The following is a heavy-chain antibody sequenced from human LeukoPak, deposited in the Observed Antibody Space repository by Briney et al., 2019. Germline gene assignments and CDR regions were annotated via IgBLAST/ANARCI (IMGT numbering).Heavy chain of an antibody. CDR2: IIPIFGTA. CDR3: ARERYPILDYYYYGMDV. V-gene: IGHV1-69*13. D-gene: IGHD1-14*01. J-gene: IGHJ6*02. Sequence: SVKVSCKASGGTFSSYAISWVRQAPGQGLEWMGGIIPIFGTANYAQKFQGRVTITADESTSTACMELSSLRSEDTAVYYCARERYPILDYYYYGMDVWGQGTTVTVSS. CDR1: GGTFSSYA.